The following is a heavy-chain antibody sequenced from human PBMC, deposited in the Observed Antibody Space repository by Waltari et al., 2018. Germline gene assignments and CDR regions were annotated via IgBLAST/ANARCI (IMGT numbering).Heavy chain of an antibody. CDR1: VYTFTNYG. CDR2: ISAYNGNT. CDR3: AREVVPDEGPNPDWFDP. Sequence: QFHLVQSGAELKKPVASVKVSCNASVYTFTNYGITWFRQAPGQGLEWMGWISAYNGNTNYAQKLQGRVTMTTDTSTSTAYMELRSLRSDDTAVYYCAREVVPDEGPNPDWFDPWGQGTLVTVSS. V-gene: IGHV1-18*01. D-gene: IGHD2-2*01. J-gene: IGHJ5*02.